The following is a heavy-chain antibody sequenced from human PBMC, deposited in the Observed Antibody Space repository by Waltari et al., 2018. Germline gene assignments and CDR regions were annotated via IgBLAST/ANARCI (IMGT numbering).Heavy chain of an antibody. CDR3: VRAGYCSRSGCQTWAWD. D-gene: IGHD2-2*01. J-gene: IGHJ4*02. V-gene: IGHV4-4*02. Sequence: QVQLQESGPGLVKPSGTLSLTCAVSGGSITSLNWWTWVRQPPGKGLEWSGEIFHTEATSHNPSLKSRRTISVDKSKNQFSLKLSSVTVADTAVYYCVRAGYCSRSGCQTWAWDWGQGTLVTVSS. CDR1: GGSITSLNW. CDR2: IFHTEAT.